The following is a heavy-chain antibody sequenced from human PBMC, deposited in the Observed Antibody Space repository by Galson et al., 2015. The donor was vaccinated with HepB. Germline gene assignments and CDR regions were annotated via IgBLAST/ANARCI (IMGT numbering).Heavy chain of an antibody. D-gene: IGHD1-26*01. Sequence: SVKVSCKASGGTFSSYAISWVRQAPGQGLEWMGGIIPIFGTANYAQKFQGRVTITADESTSTAYMELSSLRSEDTAVYYCARHSGSYRTALWYWGQGTLVTVSS. V-gene: IGHV1-69*13. CDR2: IIPIFGTA. CDR3: ARHSGSYRTALWY. J-gene: IGHJ4*02. CDR1: GGTFSSYA.